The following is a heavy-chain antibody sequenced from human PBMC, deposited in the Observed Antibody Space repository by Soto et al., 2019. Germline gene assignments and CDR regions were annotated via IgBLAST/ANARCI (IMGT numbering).Heavy chain of an antibody. Sequence: QVQLVQSGAEVKKPGSSGRVSCKPSGGTFTNSAFGWVRQAPGQGLEWMGESIPNFRATDYAPKFQGRVTLTADKSTSTAYMELDSLRSEYTAVYYCATKKGSGVKDFDSWGQGTLVTVSS. CDR2: SIPNFRAT. J-gene: IGHJ4*02. CDR1: GGTFTNSA. V-gene: IGHV1-69*06. D-gene: IGHD3-10*01. CDR3: ATKKGSGVKDFDS.